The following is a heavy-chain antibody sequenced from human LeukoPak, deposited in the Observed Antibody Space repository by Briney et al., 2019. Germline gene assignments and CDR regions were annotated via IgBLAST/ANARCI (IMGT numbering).Heavy chain of an antibody. CDR3: ASPPARYSSGWYGDNDAFDI. D-gene: IGHD6-19*01. CDR2: IWYDGSNK. V-gene: IGHV3-33*01. Sequence: PGRSLRLSCAASGFTFSSYGMHWVRQAPGKGLEWVAVIWYDGSNKYYADSVKGRFTISRDNSKNTLYLQMNSLRAEDTAVYYCASPPARYSSGWYGDNDAFDIWGQGTMVTVSS. J-gene: IGHJ3*02. CDR1: GFTFSSYG.